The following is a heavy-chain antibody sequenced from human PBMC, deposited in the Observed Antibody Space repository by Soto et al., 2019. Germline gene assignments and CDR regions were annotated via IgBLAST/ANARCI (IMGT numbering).Heavy chain of an antibody. J-gene: IGHJ6*02. CDR3: ARDLWCSGGSCPMRHYYGMDV. CDR2: IYYSGRT. D-gene: IGHD2-15*01. Sequence: SETLSLTCTVSGGSISSSTYYWGWIRQPPGKGLEWIASIYYSGRTHYNPSLESRVTISVDTSKNQFSLRLSSVTAADTAVYYCARDLWCSGGSCPMRHYYGMDVWGQGTTVTVSS. CDR1: GGSISSSTYY. V-gene: IGHV4-39*02.